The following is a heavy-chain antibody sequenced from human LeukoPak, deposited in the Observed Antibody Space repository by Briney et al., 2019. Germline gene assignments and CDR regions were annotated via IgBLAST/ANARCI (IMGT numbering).Heavy chain of an antibody. D-gene: IGHD3-10*01. J-gene: IGHJ4*02. CDR1: GFTFSNYG. CDR3: ARVYGSGARFDY. Sequence: GSLRLSCAASGFTFSNYGMSWIRQPPGKGLEWIGSIYYSGSTYYNPSLKSRVTISVDTSKNQFSLKLSSVTAADTAVYYCARVYGSGARFDYWGQGTLVTVSS. V-gene: IGHV4-39*07. CDR2: IYYSGST.